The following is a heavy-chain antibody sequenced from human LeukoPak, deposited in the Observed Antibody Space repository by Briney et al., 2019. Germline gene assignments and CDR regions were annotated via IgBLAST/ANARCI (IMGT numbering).Heavy chain of an antibody. Sequence: ASVKVSCKASGYTFTGYYMHWVRQAPGQGLEWMGWISAYNGNTNYAQKLQSRVTMTTDTSTSTAYMELRSLRSDDTAVYYCARDTGHSGTAKFSDYWGQGTLVTVSS. CDR1: GYTFTGYY. J-gene: IGHJ4*02. V-gene: IGHV1-18*04. CDR3: ARDTGHSGTAKFSDY. D-gene: IGHD1-1*01. CDR2: ISAYNGNT.